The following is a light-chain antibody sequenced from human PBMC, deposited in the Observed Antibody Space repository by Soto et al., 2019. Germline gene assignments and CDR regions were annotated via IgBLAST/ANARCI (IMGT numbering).Light chain of an antibody. CDR2: TTS. Sequence: DIQVTQSPSSLSASVGDRVTISCRASQIINGYLNWYQQKPGKAPKLLIYTTSTLQRGVPSRFGGSGSGTDFTLTIGSLQPEDFATYYCQQAYIPPWTFGQGTKVEIK. V-gene: IGKV1-39*01. J-gene: IGKJ1*01. CDR1: QIINGY. CDR3: QQAYIPPWT.